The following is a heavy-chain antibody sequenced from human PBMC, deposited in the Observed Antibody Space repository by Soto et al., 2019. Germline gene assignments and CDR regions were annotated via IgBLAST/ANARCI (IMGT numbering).Heavy chain of an antibody. CDR2: IIPIFGTA. CDR3: ARADYGDYDDASDI. V-gene: IGHV1-69*12. CDR1: GGTFSSYA. D-gene: IGHD4-17*01. Sequence: QVQLVQSGAEVNKPGSSVKVSCKASGGTFSSYAISWVRQAPGQGLEWMGGIIPIFGTANYAQKFQGRVTITADEAMTTAYMELSSLRSEDPTVYYCARADYGDYDDASDIWGTGTMVTVSS. J-gene: IGHJ3*02.